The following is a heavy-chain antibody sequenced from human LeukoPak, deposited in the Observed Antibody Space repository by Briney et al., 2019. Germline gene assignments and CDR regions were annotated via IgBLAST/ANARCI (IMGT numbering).Heavy chain of an antibody. CDR2: IGSVTSYI. D-gene: IGHD5-24*01. Sequence: GGSLRLSCAASGFSFSSYRMNWVRQAPGKGLEWVSSIGSVTSYIYYADSVKGRFTISRDNAKNSLYLQMNSLRAEDTAVYYCARARATGYYYMDVWGKGTTVTVSS. CDR1: GFSFSSYR. V-gene: IGHV3-21*01. CDR3: ARARATGYYYMDV. J-gene: IGHJ6*03.